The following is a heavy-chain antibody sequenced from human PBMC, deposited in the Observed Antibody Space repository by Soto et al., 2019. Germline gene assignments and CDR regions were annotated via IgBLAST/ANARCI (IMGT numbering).Heavy chain of an antibody. CDR2: IIPMLGIA. CDR1: GGTFSTYS. D-gene: IGHD2-21*01. J-gene: IGHJ3*02. Sequence: QVQLVPSGAEVKKPGSSVKVSCKDSGGTFSTYSMFWVRQAPGQGLEWMGRIIPMLGIANHAQRFQDRVTITADKSTATAHMELSSLRSEDTALYYCTIGSWSGEVFDIWGQGKMVTV. V-gene: IGHV1-69*02. CDR3: TIGSWSGEVFDI.